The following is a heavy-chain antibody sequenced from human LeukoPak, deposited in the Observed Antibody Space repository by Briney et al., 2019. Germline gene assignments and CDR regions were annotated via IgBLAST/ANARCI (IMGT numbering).Heavy chain of an antibody. Sequence: GGSLRLSCAASGFTFSSYSMNWVRQAPGKGLEWVSFINSSSSYIYYADSVKGRFTISRDNAKNSLYLQMNSLRAEDTAVYYCAIGYCSGGSCQYGTRLDYWGQGTLVTVSS. CDR1: GFTFSSYS. V-gene: IGHV3-21*01. CDR2: INSSSSYI. J-gene: IGHJ4*02. D-gene: IGHD2-15*01. CDR3: AIGYCSGGSCQYGTRLDY.